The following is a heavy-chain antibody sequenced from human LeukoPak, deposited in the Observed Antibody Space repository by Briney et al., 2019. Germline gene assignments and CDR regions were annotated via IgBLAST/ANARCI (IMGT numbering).Heavy chain of an antibody. J-gene: IGHJ4*02. D-gene: IGHD5-18*01. CDR1: GGSISSHY. Sequence: PSETLSLTCTVSGGSISSHYWSWIRQPPGKGLEWIGYIYYSGSTNYNPSLKSRVTISVDTSKNQFSLKLSSVTAADTAVYYCARAAITHFDYWGQGTLVTVSS. CDR2: IYYSGST. V-gene: IGHV4-59*11. CDR3: ARAAITHFDY.